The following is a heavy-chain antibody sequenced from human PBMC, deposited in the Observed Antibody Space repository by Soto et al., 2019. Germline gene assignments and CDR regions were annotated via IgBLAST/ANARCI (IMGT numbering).Heavy chain of an antibody. CDR1: GFSLSTSGVG. CDR2: IYWDDDK. D-gene: IGHD3-22*01. V-gene: IGHV2-5*02. J-gene: IGHJ1*01. CDR3: ELLTYYYDSSGYYSSAEYFQH. Sequence: QITLKESGPTLVKPTQTLTLTCTFSGFSLSTSGVGVGWIRQPPGKALEWLALIYWDDDKRYSPSLKSRLTNTKDTSKNQVVLTMTNMDPVDTATYYCELLTYYYDSSGYYSSAEYFQHWGQGTLVTVSS.